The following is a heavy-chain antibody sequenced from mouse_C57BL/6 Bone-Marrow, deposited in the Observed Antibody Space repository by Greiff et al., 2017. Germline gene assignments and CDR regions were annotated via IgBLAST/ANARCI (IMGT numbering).Heavy chain of an antibody. Sequence: EVKVVESEGGLVQPGSSMKLSCTASGFTFSDYYMAWVRQVPEKGLEWVANINYDGSSTYYLDSLKSRFIISRDNAKNILYLQMSSLKSEDTATYYCARDLRGRLDYWGQGTTLTVSS. CDR1: GFTFSDYY. D-gene: IGHD1-1*01. V-gene: IGHV5-16*01. CDR3: ARDLRGRLDY. J-gene: IGHJ2*01. CDR2: INYDGSST.